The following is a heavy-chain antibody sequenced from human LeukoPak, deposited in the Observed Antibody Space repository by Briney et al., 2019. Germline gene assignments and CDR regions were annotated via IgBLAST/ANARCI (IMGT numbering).Heavy chain of an antibody. Sequence: SETLSLTCTVSGGSISSSSYYWGWIRQPPGKGLEWIGSIYYSGSTYYNPSLKSRVTISVDTFKNQFSLKLSSVTAADTAVYYCARTYSSSWYFDYWGQGTLVTVSS. CDR2: IYYSGST. J-gene: IGHJ4*02. CDR3: ARTYSSSWYFDY. D-gene: IGHD6-13*01. V-gene: IGHV4-39*01. CDR1: GGSISSSSYY.